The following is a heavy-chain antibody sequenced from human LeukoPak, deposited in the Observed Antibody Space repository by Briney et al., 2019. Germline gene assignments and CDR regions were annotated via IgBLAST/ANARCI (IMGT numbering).Heavy chain of an antibody. CDR1: GFTVSSNY. CDR3: ARLRGHSYGYLDY. D-gene: IGHD5-18*01. CDR2: IYSGGST. V-gene: IGHV3-53*01. J-gene: IGHJ4*02. Sequence: PGGSLRLSCAASGFTVSSNYMSWVRQAPGKGLEWVSVIYSGGSTYYADSVKGRFTISRDNSKNTLYLQMNSLRAEDTAVYYCARLRGHSYGYLDYWGQGTLVTVSS.